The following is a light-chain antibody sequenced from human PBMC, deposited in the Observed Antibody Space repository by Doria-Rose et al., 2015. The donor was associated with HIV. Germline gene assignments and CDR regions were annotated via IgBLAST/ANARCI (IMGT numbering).Light chain of an antibody. CDR3: QQSYRTPVYT. CDR2: AAS. V-gene: IGKV1-39*01. CDR1: QSISNY. Sequence: DRVIITCRASQSISNYLNWYQQKPGKAPKLLIYAASSLQSGVPSRFSGSGSGTDFTLTISSLQPEDFATYYCQQSYRTPVYTFGQGTKLEIK. J-gene: IGKJ2*01.